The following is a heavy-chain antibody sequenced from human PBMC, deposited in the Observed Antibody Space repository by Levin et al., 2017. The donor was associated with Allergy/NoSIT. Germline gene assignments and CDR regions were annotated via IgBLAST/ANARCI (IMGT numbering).Heavy chain of an antibody. CDR3: AKGGGLTLGGSSNHFDQ. V-gene: IGHV3-23*01. CDR1: GFSFSSYA. CDR2: IGSTGGGNT. Sequence: GESLKISCAASGFSFSSYAVSWVRQAPGKGLEWVSVIGSTGGGNTYYADSVKGRFTISRDNSKNTLYLQIDSLRAEDTAVYYCAKGGGLTLGGSSNHFDQWGQGTLVTVSS. D-gene: IGHD2-15*01. J-gene: IGHJ4*02.